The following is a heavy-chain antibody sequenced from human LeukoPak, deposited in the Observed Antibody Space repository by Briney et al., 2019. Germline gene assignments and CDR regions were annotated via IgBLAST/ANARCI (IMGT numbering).Heavy chain of an antibody. J-gene: IGHJ3*02. CDR1: GGSISNYY. CDR3: ARSPKGSFDI. Sequence: SETLSLACIVSGGSISNYYWSWIRQPAGKGLEWIGRIYPSGSSNYSPSHKSRVTMSVDTSKNQFSLRLNSVTAADTAVYYCARSPKGSFDIWGQGTVVTVSS. V-gene: IGHV4-4*07. CDR2: IYPSGSS.